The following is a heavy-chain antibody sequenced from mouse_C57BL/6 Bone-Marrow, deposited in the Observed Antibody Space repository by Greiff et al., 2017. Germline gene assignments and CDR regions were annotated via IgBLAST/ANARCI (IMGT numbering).Heavy chain of an antibody. J-gene: IGHJ3*01. CDR3: ARTDGYYVAWFAY. CDR2: LYPGSGNT. Sequence: VQLQESGAELVRPGASVKLSCKASGYTFTDYYINWVKQRPGQVLEWIARLYPGSGNTYYNEKFKGTATLTAEKSSSTAYMQLSSLTSEDSAVDCCARTDGYYVAWFAYWGQGTLVTVSA. V-gene: IGHV1-76*01. CDR1: GYTFTDYY. D-gene: IGHD2-3*01.